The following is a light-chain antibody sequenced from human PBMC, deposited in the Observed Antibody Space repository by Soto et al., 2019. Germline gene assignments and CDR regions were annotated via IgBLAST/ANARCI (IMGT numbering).Light chain of an antibody. CDR3: QQYGNSPT. J-gene: IGKJ4*01. CDR1: QSVSSSY. Sequence: EIVLTQSPGTLSLSPGERATLSCRASQSVSSSYLAWYQQKPGQAPRLLISGASSRATGIPDRFSGSGSGTDFNLNISRLEPEDFAVYYCQQYGNSPTFGGGTKVDIK. V-gene: IGKV3-20*01. CDR2: GAS.